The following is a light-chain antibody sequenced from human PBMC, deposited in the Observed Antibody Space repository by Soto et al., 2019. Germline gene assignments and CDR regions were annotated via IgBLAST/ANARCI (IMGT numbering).Light chain of an antibody. V-gene: IGKV3-15*01. CDR3: HQYNNWPRP. CDR2: DAS. J-gene: IGKJ2*01. CDR1: QSVRNN. Sequence: ETRMTQSPATLSVSPGERVTLSCRASQSVRNNVAWYQQRPGQAPWLLIYDASFRATGISARLSGSGSGTEFTITIRGLQSEDFEVYYCHQYNNWPRPFGQGTKLE.